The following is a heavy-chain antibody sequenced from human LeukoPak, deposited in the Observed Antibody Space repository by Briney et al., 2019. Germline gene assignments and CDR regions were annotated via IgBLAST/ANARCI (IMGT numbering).Heavy chain of an antibody. Sequence: SETLSLTCAVYGGSFSGYYWSWIRQPPGKGLEWIGEINHSGSTNYNPSLKSRVTISVDTSKIQFSLKLSSVTAADTAVYYCARGHSGSSGYYYYMDYWGQGTLVTVSS. CDR1: GGSFSGYY. CDR3: ARGHSGSSGYYYYMDY. J-gene: IGHJ4*02. CDR2: INHSGST. D-gene: IGHD3-22*01. V-gene: IGHV4-34*01.